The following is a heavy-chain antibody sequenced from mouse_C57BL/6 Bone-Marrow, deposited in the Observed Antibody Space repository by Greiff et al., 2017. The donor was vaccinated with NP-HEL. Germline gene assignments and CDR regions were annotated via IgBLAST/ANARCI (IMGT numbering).Heavy chain of an antibody. V-gene: IGHV1-81*01. J-gene: IGHJ3*01. CDR2: IYPRSGDT. CDR3: ACDINHDNAC. CDR1: GYTFTSYG. D-gene: IGHD1-1*01. Sequence: QVQLQQSGAELARPGASVKLSCKASGYTFTSYGISWVKQRPGQGLEWIGEIYPRSGDTYYNEKFKGKATLTADKSSSTAYMELRSLTSEDSAVYFCACDINHDNACWGWGTLVSVT.